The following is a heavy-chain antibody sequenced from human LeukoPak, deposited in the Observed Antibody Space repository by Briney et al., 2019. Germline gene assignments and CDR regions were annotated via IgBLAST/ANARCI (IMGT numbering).Heavy chain of an antibody. Sequence: SETLSLTCTVSGGSISSSSYYWGWIRQPPGKGLEWIGRIYTSGSTNYNPSLKSRVTMSVDTSKNQFSLKLSSVTAADTAVYYCARDILTQFDYWGQGTLVTVSS. CDR2: IYTSGST. D-gene: IGHD3-9*01. CDR1: GGSISSSSYY. CDR3: ARDILTQFDY. J-gene: IGHJ4*02. V-gene: IGHV4-39*07.